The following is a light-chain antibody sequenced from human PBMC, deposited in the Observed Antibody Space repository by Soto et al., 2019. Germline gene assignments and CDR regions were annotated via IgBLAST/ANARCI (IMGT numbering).Light chain of an antibody. Sequence: EILMTQSPATLSMSPGERATLSCRASQSVSSNLAWYQQKPGQAPRLLMYGASTRATGIPARFSGSGSETEFTLTLSSLQSEDFAVYYCHQYDTWPPLTFGGGTKVEIK. CDR2: GAS. V-gene: IGKV3-15*01. CDR1: QSVSSN. J-gene: IGKJ4*01. CDR3: HQYDTWPPLT.